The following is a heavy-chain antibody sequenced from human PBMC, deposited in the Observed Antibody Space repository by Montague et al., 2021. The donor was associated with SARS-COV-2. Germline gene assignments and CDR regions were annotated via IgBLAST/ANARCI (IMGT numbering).Heavy chain of an antibody. D-gene: IGHD2-15*01. CDR2: IHHGGST. CDR3: ARLGDGVVASPILGVGPYYSYYYMDV. J-gene: IGHJ6*03. Sequence: SETLSLTCAVHGGSFSTYSWNWIRQPPGKGLEWIGEIHHGGSTNYNPSLKSRVTISADTSKNQSSLKLTSVAAADTAVYYCARLGDGVVASPILGVGPYYSYYYMDVWGKGTTVTVSS. CDR1: GGSFSTYS. V-gene: IGHV4-34*01.